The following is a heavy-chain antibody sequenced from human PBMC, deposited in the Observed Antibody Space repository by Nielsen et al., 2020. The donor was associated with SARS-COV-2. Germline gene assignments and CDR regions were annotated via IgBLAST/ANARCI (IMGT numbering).Heavy chain of an antibody. Sequence: SLTISCAASGFTFTSYAMHWVRQLPGKGLEWVAVTSYDGSNKYYADSVKSRFTISRDNSKNTLYLQMNSLRAEDTAVYYCARDLPRIAVAGDCWGQGTLVTVSS. CDR2: TSYDGSNK. CDR3: ARDLPRIAVAGDC. V-gene: IGHV3-30-3*01. D-gene: IGHD6-19*01. CDR1: GFTFTSYA. J-gene: IGHJ4*02.